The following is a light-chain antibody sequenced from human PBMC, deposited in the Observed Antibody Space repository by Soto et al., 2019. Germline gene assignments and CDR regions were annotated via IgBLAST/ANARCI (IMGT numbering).Light chain of an antibody. CDR2: GNN. V-gene: IGLV1-40*01. J-gene: IGLJ1*01. CDR3: QSYDSSLSGYV. Sequence: QSVLTQPSSVSGAAGQRVTISCTGSSANIGAAYNVDWSQQLPGTAPKLLIYGNNYRPSGVPARFSGSKSGTSASLAIAGLQAEDEGDYYCQSYDSSLSGYVFGTGTKVTVL. CDR1: SANIGAAYN.